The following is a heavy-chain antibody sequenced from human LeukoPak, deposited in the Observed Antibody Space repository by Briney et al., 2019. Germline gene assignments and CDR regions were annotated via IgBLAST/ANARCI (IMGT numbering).Heavy chain of an antibody. CDR2: MNPNSGNT. V-gene: IGHV1-8*01. CDR1: GYTFTSYD. CDR3: ARTRGSIAARGYYYYYMDV. Sequence: ASVKVSCKASGYTFTSYDINWVRQATGQGLEWMGWMNPNSGNTGYAQKFRGRVTMTRNTSISTAYMELSSLRSEDTAVYYCARTRGSIAARGYYYYYMDVWGKGTTVTVSS. D-gene: IGHD6-6*01. J-gene: IGHJ6*03.